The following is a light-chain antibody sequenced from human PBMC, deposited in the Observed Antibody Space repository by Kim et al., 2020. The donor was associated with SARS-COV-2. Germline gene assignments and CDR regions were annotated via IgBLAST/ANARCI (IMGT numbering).Light chain of an antibody. CDR1: QGILSW. V-gene: IGKV1-5*02. CDR2: SAS. J-gene: IGKJ1*01. Sequence: GDSVTIIFLPSQGILSWSAWYQQNLGKAPKLLIYSASRLESGLPSRFTASGPGTESTISITSLQHDVIATYYCQQYTSHSPETFGQGSKV. CDR3: QQYTSHSPET.